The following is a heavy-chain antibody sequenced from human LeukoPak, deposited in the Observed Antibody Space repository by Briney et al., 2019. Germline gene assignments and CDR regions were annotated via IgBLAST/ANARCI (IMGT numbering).Heavy chain of an antibody. D-gene: IGHD6-13*01. CDR3: ARVWSYSSSWYYFDY. CDR2: IKQDGSEK. J-gene: IGHJ4*02. Sequence: GGSLGLFCAASGFTFSSYWMSWVRQAPGKGLEWVANIKQDGSEKYYVDSVKGRFTISRDNAKNSLYLQMNSLRAEDTAVYYCARVWSYSSSWYYFDYWGQGTLVTVSS. V-gene: IGHV3-7*01. CDR1: GFTFSSYW.